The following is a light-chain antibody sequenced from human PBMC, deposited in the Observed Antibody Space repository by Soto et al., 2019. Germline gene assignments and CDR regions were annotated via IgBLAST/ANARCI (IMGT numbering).Light chain of an antibody. CDR2: AAF. J-gene: IGKJ2*01. Sequence: DIQMTQSPSSLSASVGDRVTITCRASQSISSYLNWYQQKPGKAPKLLIYAAFSLQSGVPSRFSVSGSGTDFTLTISSLQPEDFATYYCQQSYSTPYTFGQGTKLEIK. CDR1: QSISSY. CDR3: QQSYSTPYT. V-gene: IGKV1-39*01.